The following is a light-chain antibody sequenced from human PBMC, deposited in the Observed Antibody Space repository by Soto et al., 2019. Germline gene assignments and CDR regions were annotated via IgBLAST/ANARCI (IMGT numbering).Light chain of an antibody. CDR1: QGINIW. CDR2: GAS. J-gene: IGKJ5*01. V-gene: IGKV1-12*01. Sequence: DVQLTQSPSSISASVGDRVTITCRASQGINIWLAWYQQKPGKATRLLIYGASSLQSGVPLRVSGNGSGTDVTLTISSLQPEDFATYYCQQSYSTPRDFGQGTRLEIK. CDR3: QQSYSTPRD.